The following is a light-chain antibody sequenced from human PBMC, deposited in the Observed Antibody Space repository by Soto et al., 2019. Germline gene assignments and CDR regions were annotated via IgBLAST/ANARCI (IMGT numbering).Light chain of an antibody. Sequence: DIPMTQSPSTLSASVGDRVTITCRASQSISRWLAWYQQRPGKAPKILIFDASILRSGVPSRFSGSGSWTEFTLTISSLQPDDFATYYCQQYNSYSTWTFGQGTEVEVK. CDR3: QQYNSYSTWT. CDR1: QSISRW. CDR2: DAS. J-gene: IGKJ1*01. V-gene: IGKV1-5*01.